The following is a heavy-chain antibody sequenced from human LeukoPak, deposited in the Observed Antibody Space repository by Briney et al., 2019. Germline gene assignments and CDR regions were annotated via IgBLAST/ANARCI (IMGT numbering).Heavy chain of an antibody. CDR2: IKEDGSAQ. CDR3: AKDGDGYHN. Sequence: PGGSLRLSCVASGFTFSRDWMSWVRQAPGKGLEWVANIKEDGSAQYYADSVKGRLTISRDNTKNSLYLQMNSLTAEDTAMYYCAKDGDGYHNWGQGALVTVSS. V-gene: IGHV3-7*01. CDR1: GFTFSRDW. J-gene: IGHJ4*02. D-gene: IGHD3-9*01.